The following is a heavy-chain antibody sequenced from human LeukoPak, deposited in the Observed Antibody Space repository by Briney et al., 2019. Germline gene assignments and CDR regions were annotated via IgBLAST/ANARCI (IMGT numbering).Heavy chain of an antibody. D-gene: IGHD6-13*01. J-gene: IGHJ6*04. V-gene: IGHV1-46*01. Sequence: TSVKVSCKASGYIFTTYNMYWVRQAPGQGLEWMGIINPSGDTTSYAQKFQGRVTMTRGTSTSTVYMELSSLRSEDTAVYYCAREAAGTGGLDVWGKGTTVTVSS. CDR1: GYIFTTYN. CDR2: INPSGDTT. CDR3: AREAAGTGGLDV.